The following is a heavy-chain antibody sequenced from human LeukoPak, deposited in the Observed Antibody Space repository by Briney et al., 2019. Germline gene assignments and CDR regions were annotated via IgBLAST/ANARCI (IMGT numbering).Heavy chain of an antibody. Sequence: PGRSLRLSCTGSGFTFSDYAMTWARQAPGKGLEWVANIKQDGSEKYYVDSVKGRFTISRDNARNSLSLQMNSLRDEDTAVYYCARDLSSSWYHYFDYWGQGTLVTVSS. J-gene: IGHJ4*02. D-gene: IGHD6-13*01. CDR1: GFTFSDYA. CDR3: ARDLSSSWYHYFDY. CDR2: IKQDGSEK. V-gene: IGHV3-7*05.